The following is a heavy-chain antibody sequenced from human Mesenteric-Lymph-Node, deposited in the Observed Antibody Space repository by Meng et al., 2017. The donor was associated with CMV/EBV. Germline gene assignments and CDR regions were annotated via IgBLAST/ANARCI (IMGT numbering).Heavy chain of an antibody. CDR3: ARTYGSGSYYLDY. D-gene: IGHD3-10*01. V-gene: IGHV4-34*01. Sequence: TCAVYGGSCSGYYWSWIRQPPGKGLEWIGEINHSGSTNYNPSLKSRVTISVDTSKNQFSLKLSSVTAADTAVYYCARTYGSGSYYLDYWGQGTLVTVSS. J-gene: IGHJ4*02. CDR1: GGSCSGYY. CDR2: INHSGST.